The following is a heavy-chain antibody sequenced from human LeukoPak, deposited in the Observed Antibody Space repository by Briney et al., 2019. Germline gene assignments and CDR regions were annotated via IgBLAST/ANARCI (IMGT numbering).Heavy chain of an antibody. J-gene: IGHJ4*02. CDR2: IISDGSSA. CDR3: AKTPGDCTGGTCYSFDY. CDR1: GFTFSSYW. Sequence: PGGSLRLSCAASGFTFSSYWMHWVRQAPGKGLVWVSRIISDGSSASYADSVRGRFTISRDKSKNMFYLQMDSLRAEDTAVYYCAKTPGDCTGGTCYSFDYWGQGSLVTVSS. V-gene: IGHV3-74*01. D-gene: IGHD2-15*01.